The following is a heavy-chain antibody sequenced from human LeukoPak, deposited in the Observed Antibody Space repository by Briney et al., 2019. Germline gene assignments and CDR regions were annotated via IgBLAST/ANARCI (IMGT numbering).Heavy chain of an antibody. CDR1: GYTFTSYG. V-gene: IGHV1-18*01. Sequence: ASVKVSCKASGYTFTSYGISWVRQAPGQGLEWMGWISAYSGNTNYAQKLQGRVTMTTDTSTSTAYMELRSLRSDDTAVYYCARVRIYYYYMDVWGKGTTVTVSS. J-gene: IGHJ6*03. D-gene: IGHD2/OR15-2a*01. CDR2: ISAYSGNT. CDR3: ARVRIYYYYMDV.